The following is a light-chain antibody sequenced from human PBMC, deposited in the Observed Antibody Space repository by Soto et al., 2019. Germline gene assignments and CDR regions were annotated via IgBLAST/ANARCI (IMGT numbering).Light chain of an antibody. Sequence: EIVLTQSPATLSVSPGERATLSCRASQIISDNSAWYQQKRGQAPRLLIHGASTRATGIPARFSGSGSGTEFTLTISSLQSEDFAVYYCHQYDDWPPGYTFGQGTKLEI. CDR2: GAS. CDR1: QIISDN. J-gene: IGKJ2*01. V-gene: IGKV3-15*01. CDR3: HQYDDWPPGYT.